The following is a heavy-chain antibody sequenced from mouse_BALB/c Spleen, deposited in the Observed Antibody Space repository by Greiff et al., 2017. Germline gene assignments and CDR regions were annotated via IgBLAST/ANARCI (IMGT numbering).Heavy chain of an antibody. CDR2: IYPGDGDT. J-gene: IGHJ4*01. CDR1: GYTFTSYW. D-gene: IGHD2-3*01. Sequence: VKLMESGAELARPGASVKLSCKASGYTFTSYWMQWVKQRPGQGLEWIGAIYPGDGDTRYTQKFKGKATLTADKSSSTAYMQLSSLASEDSAVYYCARWLLGAPYAMDYWGQGTSVTVSS. V-gene: IGHV1-87*01. CDR3: ARWLLGAPYAMDY.